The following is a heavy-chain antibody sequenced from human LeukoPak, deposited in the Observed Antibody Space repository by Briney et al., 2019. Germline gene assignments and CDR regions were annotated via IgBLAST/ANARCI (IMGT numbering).Heavy chain of an antibody. CDR3: ARQGSSGYHGVFYFDY. CDR2: ISPGDSDA. Sequence: GASLKISCQGSGYTSTTYWIGWVRQMPGKGLEWMGIISPGDSDATYSPSFQGQVTISADKSVSTAYLQWSSLKASDTAMYYRARQGSSGYHGVFYFDYWGQGTLVSVSS. J-gene: IGHJ4*02. D-gene: IGHD3-22*01. V-gene: IGHV5-51*01. CDR1: GYTSTTYW.